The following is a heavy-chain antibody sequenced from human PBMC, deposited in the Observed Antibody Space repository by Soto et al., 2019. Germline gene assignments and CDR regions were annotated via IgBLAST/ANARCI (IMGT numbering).Heavy chain of an antibody. Sequence: SQTLSLTCAISGDSVSSNSAAWNWIRQSPSRGLEWLGRTYYRSKWYNDYAVSVKSRITINPDTSKNQFSLQLNSVTPEDTAVYYCARXRVVVPAAYNWFDPWGQGTLVTVSS. CDR1: GDSVSSNSAA. V-gene: IGHV6-1*01. J-gene: IGHJ5*02. D-gene: IGHD2-2*01. CDR2: TYYRSKWYN. CDR3: ARXRVVVPAAYNWFDP.